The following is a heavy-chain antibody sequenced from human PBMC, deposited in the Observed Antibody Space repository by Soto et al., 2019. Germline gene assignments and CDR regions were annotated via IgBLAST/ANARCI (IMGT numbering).Heavy chain of an antibody. CDR2: IIPILGIA. Sequence: QVQLVQSGAEVKKPGSSVKVSCKASGGTFSSYTISWVRQAPGQGLEWMGRIIPILGIANYAQKFQGRVTITADKSPSTAYMELSSLRSEDTAVYYCARDYSYGRTNYWGQGTLVTVSS. D-gene: IGHD5-18*01. V-gene: IGHV1-69*08. J-gene: IGHJ4*02. CDR1: GGTFSSYT. CDR3: ARDYSYGRTNY.